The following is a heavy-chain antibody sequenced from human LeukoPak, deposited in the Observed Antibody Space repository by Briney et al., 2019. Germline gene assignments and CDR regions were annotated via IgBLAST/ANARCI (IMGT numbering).Heavy chain of an antibody. CDR2: ISSSGSTI. V-gene: IGHV3-48*03. CDR3: AELGITMIGGV. D-gene: IGHD3-10*02. J-gene: IGHJ6*04. Sequence: GGPLRLSCAASGFTFSSYEMNWVRRAPGKGLEWVSYISSSGSTIYYADSVKGRFTISRDNAKNSLYLQMNSLRAEDTAVYYCAELGITMIGGVWGKGTTVTVSS. CDR1: GFTFSSYE.